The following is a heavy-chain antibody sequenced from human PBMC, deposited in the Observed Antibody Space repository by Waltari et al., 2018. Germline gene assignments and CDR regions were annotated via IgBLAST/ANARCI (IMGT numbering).Heavy chain of an antibody. V-gene: IGHV4-61*09. Sequence: QVQLQESGPGLVKPSQTLSLPCTVSGGSISSGSYYWSWIRQPAGKGLEWIGYIYTSGSTNYNPSLKSRVTISVDTSKNQFSLKLSSVTAADTAVYYCAGSIAARRFGYWGQGTLVTVSS. D-gene: IGHD6-6*01. CDR1: GGSISSGSYY. J-gene: IGHJ4*02. CDR3: AGSIAARRFGY. CDR2: IYTSGST.